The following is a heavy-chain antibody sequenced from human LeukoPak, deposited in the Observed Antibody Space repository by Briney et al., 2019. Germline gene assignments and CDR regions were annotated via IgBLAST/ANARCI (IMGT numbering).Heavy chain of an antibody. J-gene: IGHJ6*03. CDR1: GFTFSDYY. CDR2: ISSSGSTI. CDR3: ARERLEYYYYYMDV. Sequence: PGGSLRLSCAASGFTFSDYYMSWIRQAPGKGLEWVSYISSSGSTIYYADSVKGRFTISRDNAKNSLYLQMNSLRAEDTAAYYCARERLEYYYYYMDVWGKGTTVTVSS. D-gene: IGHD1-1*01. V-gene: IGHV3-11*04.